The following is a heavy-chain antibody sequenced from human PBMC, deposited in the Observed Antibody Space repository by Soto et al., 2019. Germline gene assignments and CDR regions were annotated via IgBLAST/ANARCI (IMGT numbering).Heavy chain of an antibody. CDR2: INHSGST. V-gene: IGHV4-34*01. CDR3: ARDKITGLFDY. D-gene: IGHD2-8*02. J-gene: IGHJ4*02. CDR1: GGSFSGYY. Sequence: PSETLSLTCAVYGGSFSGYYWTWIRQPPGTGLEWIGEINHSGSTNYNPSLKSRVPISVDTSKNQFSLKLTSVTAADTAVYYCARDKITGLFDYWGQGTLVTVSS.